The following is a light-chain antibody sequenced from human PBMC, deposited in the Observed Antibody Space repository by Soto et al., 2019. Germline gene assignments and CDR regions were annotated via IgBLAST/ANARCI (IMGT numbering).Light chain of an antibody. CDR3: SSYTARSNHV. Sequence: QSVLTQPASVSGSPGQSITISCTGTSSDVGGYNYVSWYQQHPGKAPKLLIFEVTSRPSWVSDRFSGSKSTNTASLTISGLQPDDEADYYCSSYTARSNHVLGNGTKVT. CDR1: SSDVGGYNY. V-gene: IGLV2-14*01. CDR2: EVT. J-gene: IGLJ1*01.